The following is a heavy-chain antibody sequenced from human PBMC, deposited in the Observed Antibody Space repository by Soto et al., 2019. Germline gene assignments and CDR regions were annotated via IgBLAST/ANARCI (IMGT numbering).Heavy chain of an antibody. CDR3: AKTAGIATRTDAFDI. V-gene: IGHV3-30*18. D-gene: IGHD6-6*01. Sequence: GGSLRLSCAASGFTFSSYGMHWVRQAPGKGLEWVAVILYDVSNKYYADSVKGRFTISRDNSKNTLYLLMNSLITEDTAVYYCAKTAGIATRTDAFDIWGQGTMVTVSS. CDR2: ILYDVSNK. J-gene: IGHJ3*02. CDR1: GFTFSSYG.